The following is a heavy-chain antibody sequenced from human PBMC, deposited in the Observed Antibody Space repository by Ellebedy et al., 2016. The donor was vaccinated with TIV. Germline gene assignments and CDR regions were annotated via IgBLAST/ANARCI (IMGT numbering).Heavy chain of an antibody. CDR1: GFTFGYYG. D-gene: IGHD1-1*01. J-gene: IGHJ4*01. CDR2: ISFDGSDK. V-gene: IGHV3-30*18. Sequence: GGSLRLSXSASGFTFGYYGMHWVRQAPGKGLEWLTFISFDGSDKYYADSVKGRFSISRDPSKNTLYLQMNSLKTDDTALYFCAKAPNNWRTIDYWGQGILVTVSS. CDR3: AKAPNNWRTIDY.